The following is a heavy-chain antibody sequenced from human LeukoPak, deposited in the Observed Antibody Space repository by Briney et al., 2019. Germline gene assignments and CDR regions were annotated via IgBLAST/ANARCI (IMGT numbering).Heavy chain of an antibody. CDR3: AREDYYGDYYYYGMDV. D-gene: IGHD4-17*01. CDR2: TYYWSKWYN. J-gene: IGHJ6*02. CDR1: GDSVSSNSAA. V-gene: IGHV6-1*01. Sequence: SQTLLLTCAISGDSVSSNSAAWNWIRQSPSRGLEWLGRTYYWSKWYNDYAVSVKSRITINPDTSKNQLSLQLNSVTPEDTAVYYCAREDYYGDYYYYGMDVWGQGTTVTVSS.